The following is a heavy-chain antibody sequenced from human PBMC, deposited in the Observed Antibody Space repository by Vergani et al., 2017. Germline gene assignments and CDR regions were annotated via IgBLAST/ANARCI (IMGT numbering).Heavy chain of an antibody. D-gene: IGHD3-10*01. CDR1: GFTFSSYS. V-gene: IGHV3-21*04. J-gene: IGHJ4*02. Sequence: EVQLLESGGGLVKPGGSLRLSCAASGFTFSSYSMNWVRQAPGKGLGWVSSISSSSSYIYYADSVKGRFTISRDNATTSLYLQMNSLRAADTAVYYCASHTAITMVRGVIDYWGQGTLVTVSS. CDR3: ASHTAITMVRGVIDY. CDR2: ISSSSSYI.